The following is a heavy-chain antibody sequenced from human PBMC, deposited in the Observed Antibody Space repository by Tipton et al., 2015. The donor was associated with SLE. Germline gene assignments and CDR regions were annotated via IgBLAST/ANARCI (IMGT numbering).Heavy chain of an antibody. Sequence: TLSLTCTVSGGSISSSSYYWGWIRQPPGKGLEWIGYIYHSGSTYYNPSLKSRVTISVDRSKNQFSLKLSSVTAADTAVYYCARTVGAPRGFYWYFDLWGRGTLVTVSS. D-gene: IGHD1-26*01. CDR1: GGSISSSSYY. V-gene: IGHV4-30-2*01. J-gene: IGHJ2*01. CDR3: ARTVGAPRGFYWYFDL. CDR2: IYHSGST.